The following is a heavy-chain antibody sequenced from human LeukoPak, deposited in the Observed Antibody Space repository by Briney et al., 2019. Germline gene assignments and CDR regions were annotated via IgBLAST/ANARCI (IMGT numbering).Heavy chain of an antibody. J-gene: IGHJ5*02. CDR3: ARHYYGSGSYYNYNWFDP. V-gene: IGHV4-59*08. CDR2: IYYSGST. CDR1: GGSISSYY. Sequence: SETLSLTCTVSGGSISSYYWSWIRQPPGKGLEWIGYIYYSGSTNYNPSLKSRVTISVDTSKNQFSLKLSSVTAADTAVYYCARHYYGSGSYYNYNWFDPWGQGTLVTVSS. D-gene: IGHD3-10*01.